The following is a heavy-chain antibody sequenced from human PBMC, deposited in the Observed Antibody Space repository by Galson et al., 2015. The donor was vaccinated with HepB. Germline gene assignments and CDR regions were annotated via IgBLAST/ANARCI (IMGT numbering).Heavy chain of an antibody. CDR1: GFTFSSYG. J-gene: IGHJ6*02. CDR2: IWYDGSNK. D-gene: IGHD2-15*01. CDR3: ARDANRYCSGGSCYSSYYYYGMDV. Sequence: SLRLSCAASGFTFSSYGMHWVRQAPGKGLEWVAVIWYDGSNKYYADSVKGRFTISRDNSKNTLYLQMNSLRAEDTAVYYCARDANRYCSGGSCYSSYYYYGMDVWGQGTTVTVSS. V-gene: IGHV3-33*01.